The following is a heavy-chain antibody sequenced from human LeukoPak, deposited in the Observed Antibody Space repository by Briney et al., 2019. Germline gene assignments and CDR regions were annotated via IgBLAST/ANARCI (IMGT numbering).Heavy chain of an antibody. Sequence: GESLKISCKGSGYSFTSYWIGWVRQMPGKGLEWMGIIYPGDSDTRYSPSFQGQVTISADKSISTAYLQWSSLKASDTAMYYCARTRELRYYYYGMDVWGQGTTVTVSS. J-gene: IGHJ6*02. D-gene: IGHD1-7*01. CDR1: GYSFTSYW. CDR3: ARTRELRYYYYGMDV. V-gene: IGHV5-51*01. CDR2: IYPGDSDT.